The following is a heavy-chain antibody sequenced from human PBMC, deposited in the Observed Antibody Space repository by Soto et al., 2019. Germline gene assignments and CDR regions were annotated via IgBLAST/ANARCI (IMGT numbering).Heavy chain of an antibody. CDR3: ARLLYYYDSSGYTFDP. CDR1: GGSISSYY. Sequence: SETLSLTCTVSGGSISSYYWSWIRQPPGKGLEWIGYIYYSGSTNYNPSLKSRVTISVDTSKNQFSLKLSSVTAADTAVYYCARLLYYYDSSGYTFDPWGQGTLVTVSS. D-gene: IGHD3-22*01. V-gene: IGHV4-59*01. J-gene: IGHJ5*02. CDR2: IYYSGST.